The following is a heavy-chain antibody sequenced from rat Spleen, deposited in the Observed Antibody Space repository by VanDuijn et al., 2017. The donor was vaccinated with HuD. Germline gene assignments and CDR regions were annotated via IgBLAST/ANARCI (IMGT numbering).Heavy chain of an antibody. Sequence: EVQLVETGGGLVQPGRSLKLSCVASGFTFSSYWMYWIRQAPGKGLEWVASITNTGGSTYYPDSVKGRFTISRDNAKSTLYLQMNSLRSEDTATYYCTRGGAHYFDYWGQGVMVTVSS. J-gene: IGHJ2*01. D-gene: IGHD3-1*01. CDR2: ITNTGGST. CDR3: TRGGAHYFDY. CDR1: GFTFSSYW. V-gene: IGHV5-31*01.